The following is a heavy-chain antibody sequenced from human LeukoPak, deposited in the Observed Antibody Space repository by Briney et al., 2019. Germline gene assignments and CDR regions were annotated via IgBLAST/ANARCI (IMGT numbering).Heavy chain of an antibody. CDR2: INQDGRAK. CDR3: ARRGNGSFYYFDD. J-gene: IGHJ4*02. D-gene: IGHD1-26*01. Sequence: PGGSLRLSCAASTPSFSNTWMSWIRQAPGKGLEWVANINQDGRAKYYVDSVKGRFTISRDSAKNSLYLQMNNLRAEDTAVYYCARRGNGSFYYFDDWGQGTLVTVSS. CDR1: TPSFSNTW. V-gene: IGHV3-7*01.